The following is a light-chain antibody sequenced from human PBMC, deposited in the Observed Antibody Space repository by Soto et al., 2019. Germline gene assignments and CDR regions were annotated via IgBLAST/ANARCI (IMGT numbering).Light chain of an antibody. CDR2: GNT. CDR1: SSNIGAGYD. J-gene: IGLJ2*01. V-gene: IGLV1-40*01. Sequence: QSVLTQPPSVSGAPGQRVTISCTGSSSNIGAGYDVHWYHQLPGTAPKLLIFGNTNRPSGVPDRFSGSKSGTSASLAITGLQAEDEADYYCHSYDSTLSASIFGGGTKFTVL. CDR3: HSYDSTLSASI.